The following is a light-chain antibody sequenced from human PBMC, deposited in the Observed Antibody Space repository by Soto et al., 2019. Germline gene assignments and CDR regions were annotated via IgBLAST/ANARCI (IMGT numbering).Light chain of an antibody. J-gene: IGLJ2*01. CDR2: SNN. CDR1: SSNIGSHT. V-gene: IGLV1-44*01. Sequence: QSVLTLPPSASGTPGQRVTISCSGSSSNIGSHTVNWYQQLPGTAPKLLIYSNNQRPSGVPDRFSGSKSGTSASLAISGLQSEDEADYYCAAWDDSLNGVAFGGGTKVTVL. CDR3: AAWDDSLNGVA.